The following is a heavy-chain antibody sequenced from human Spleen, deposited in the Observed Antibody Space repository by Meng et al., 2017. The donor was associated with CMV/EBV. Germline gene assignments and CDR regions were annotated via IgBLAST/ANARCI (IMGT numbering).Heavy chain of an antibody. V-gene: IGHV3-11*01. Sequence: GGSLRLSCAVSGFRFSDYFMNWIRQAPGKGLEWVSYISSSGSTIYYADSVKGRFTISRDNAKNSLFLQMNRLRAEDTAVYYCARDCSGAGCYSGIDYWGQGTLVTVSS. J-gene: IGHJ4*02. CDR3: ARDCSGAGCYSGIDY. CDR2: ISSSGSTI. CDR1: GFRFSDYF. D-gene: IGHD2-15*01.